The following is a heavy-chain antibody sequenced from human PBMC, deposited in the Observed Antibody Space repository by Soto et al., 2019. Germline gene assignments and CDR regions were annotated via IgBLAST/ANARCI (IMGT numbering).Heavy chain of an antibody. CDR1: GGTFSSYA. CDR2: IIPIFGTA. D-gene: IGHD3-3*01. Sequence: SVKVSCKASGGTFSSYAISWVRQAPGQGLEWMGGIIPIFGTANYAQKFQGRVTITADKSTSTAYMELSSLRSEDTAVYYCARLPTIFGVAYDAFDIWGQGTMVTVSS. V-gene: IGHV1-69*06. CDR3: ARLPTIFGVAYDAFDI. J-gene: IGHJ3*02.